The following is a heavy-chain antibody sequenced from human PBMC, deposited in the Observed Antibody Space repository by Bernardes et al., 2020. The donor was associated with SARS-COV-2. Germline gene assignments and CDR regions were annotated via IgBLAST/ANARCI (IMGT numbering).Heavy chain of an antibody. CDR2: IYWDDGK. CDR1: GFSLSATGAG. CDR3: AHRRVPRFDP. Sequence: SGPTLVKPTETLTLTCTFSGFSLSATGAGVGWIRQTTGKALEWIALIYWDDGKWYSPSLRSRLTITKDTSENEVVLTMTSMDPVDTATYFCAHRRVPRFDPWGPGILVTVSS. J-gene: IGHJ5*02. V-gene: IGHV2-5*02.